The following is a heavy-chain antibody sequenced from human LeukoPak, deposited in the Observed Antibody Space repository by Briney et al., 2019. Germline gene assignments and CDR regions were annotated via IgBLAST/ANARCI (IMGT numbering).Heavy chain of an antibody. V-gene: IGHV1-69*05. CDR2: IIPIFGTA. Sequence: SVKVSCEASGGTFSSYAISWVRQAPGQGLEWMGGIIPIFGTANYAQKFQGRVTITTDESTSTAYMELSSLRPEDTAVYYCAGLSGSPPYFDYWGQGTLVTVSS. CDR1: GGTFSSYA. CDR3: AGLSGSPPYFDY. J-gene: IGHJ4*02. D-gene: IGHD5-12*01.